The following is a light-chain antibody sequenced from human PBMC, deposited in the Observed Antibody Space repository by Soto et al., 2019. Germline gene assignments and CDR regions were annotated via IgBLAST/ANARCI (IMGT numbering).Light chain of an antibody. CDR2: AAT. J-gene: IGKJ2*01. Sequence: DIHMTQYPSSVSASVGDRGTITCRASQSTSRYLNWYQQKPGKYTKHLIYAATSLQSEVPPSFNDSGSGTDYTITISSLQPEDFATYYCQHRYSTPSTFGHGNKLAIK. CDR3: QHRYSTPST. CDR1: QSTSRY. V-gene: IGKV1-39*01.